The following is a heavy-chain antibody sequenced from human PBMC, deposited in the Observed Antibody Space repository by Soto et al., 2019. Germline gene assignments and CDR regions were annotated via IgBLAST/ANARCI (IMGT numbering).Heavy chain of an antibody. D-gene: IGHD3-10*01. J-gene: IGHJ6*02. CDR3: ARHAHYYGSGNGYGMDV. CDR2: IDPSDSYT. V-gene: IGHV5-10-1*01. CDR1: GYSFTSYW. Sequence: PGESLKISCKGSGYSFTSYWISWVRQMPGKGLEWMGRIDPSDSYTNYSPSFQGHVTISADKSISTAYLQWSSLKASDTAMYYCARHAHYYGSGNGYGMDVWGQGTTVTVSS.